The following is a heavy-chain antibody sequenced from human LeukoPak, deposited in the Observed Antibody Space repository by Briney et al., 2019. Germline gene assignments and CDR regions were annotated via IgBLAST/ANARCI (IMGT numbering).Heavy chain of an antibody. V-gene: IGHV4-34*01. CDR3: ARNRITMVRGVYMDV. D-gene: IGHD3-10*01. CDR1: GGSFSGYY. J-gene: IGHJ6*03. CDR2: INHSGST. Sequence: SETLSLTCAVYGGSFSGYYWSWIRQPPGKGLEWIGEINHSGSTNHNPSLKSRVTISVDTSKNQFSLKLSSVTAADTAVYYCARNRITMVRGVYMDVWGKGTTVTVSS.